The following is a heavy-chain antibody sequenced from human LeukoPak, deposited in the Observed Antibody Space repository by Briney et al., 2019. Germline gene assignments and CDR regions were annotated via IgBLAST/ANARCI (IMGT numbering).Heavy chain of an antibody. V-gene: IGHV3-48*02. CDR2: ITSTSNTI. J-gene: IGHJ4*02. CDR3: ASPGLRFDY. CDR1: GFTFSSYN. Sequence: QPGGSLRLSCAASGFTFSSYNMNWVRQAPGKGLEWVSYITSTSNTIYYADSVKGRFTISRDNAKNSLYLQMNSLRDEDTAVYYCASPGLRFDYWGQGTLVTVSS. D-gene: IGHD4-17*01.